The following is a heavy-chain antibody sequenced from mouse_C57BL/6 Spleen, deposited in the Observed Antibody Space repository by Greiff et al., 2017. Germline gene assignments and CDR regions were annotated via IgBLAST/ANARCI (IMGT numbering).Heavy chain of an antibody. CDR3: ARRKLRLPSFDY. D-gene: IGHD3-2*02. CDR2: IDPSDSYT. V-gene: IGHV1-50*01. CDR1: GYTFTSYW. J-gene: IGHJ2*01. Sequence: QVQLKESGAELVKPGASVKLSCKASGYTFTSYWMQWVKQRPGQGLEWIGEIDPSDSYTNYNQKFKGKATLTVDTSSSTAYMQLSSLTSEDSAVYYCARRKLRLPSFDYWGQGTTLTVSS.